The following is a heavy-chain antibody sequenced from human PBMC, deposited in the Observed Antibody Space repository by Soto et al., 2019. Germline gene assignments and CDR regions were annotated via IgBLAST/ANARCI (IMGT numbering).Heavy chain of an antibody. CDR3: ASSSLYGMDV. CDR1: GGSISSYD. J-gene: IGHJ6*02. V-gene: IGHV4-59*08. Sequence: SGTLDLTSAVSGGSISSYDWSWIRQPPGKGLEWIGYIYYSGSTNYNPSLKSRVTISVDTSKNQFSLKLSSVTAADTTVYYCASSSLYGMDVWGQGTTVTVSS. CDR2: IYYSGST.